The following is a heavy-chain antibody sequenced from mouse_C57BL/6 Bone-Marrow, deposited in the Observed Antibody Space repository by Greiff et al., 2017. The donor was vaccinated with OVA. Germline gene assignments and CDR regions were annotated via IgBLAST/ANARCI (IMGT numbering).Heavy chain of an antibody. CDR1: GFTFSSYA. V-gene: IGHV5-4*03. Sequence: EVKVEESGGGLVKPGGSLKLSCAASGFTFSSYAMSWVSQTPEKRLEWVATISDGGSYTYYPDNVKGRVTLPRDNAKNNLYLQMSHLKSEDTAMYYCARALLLRFLYYAMDYWGQGTSVTVSS. CDR3: ARALLLRFLYYAMDY. J-gene: IGHJ4*01. CDR2: ISDGGSYT. D-gene: IGHD1-1*01.